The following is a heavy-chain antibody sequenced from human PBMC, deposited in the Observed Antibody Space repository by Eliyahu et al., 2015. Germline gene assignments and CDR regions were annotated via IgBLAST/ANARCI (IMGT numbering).Heavy chain of an antibody. V-gene: IGHV3-30-3*01. CDR1: XFTFSRYX. J-gene: IGHJ6*02. D-gene: IGHD6-6*01. CDR2: ISYDGSNK. Sequence: QVQLVESGGGVVQPGRSLXLXXAASXFTFSRYXXXWVRQAPGKGLEWVAVISYDGSNKYYADSVKGRFTISRDNSKNTLYLQMNSLRAEDTAVYYCARDGHGGAARHYYYYYGMDVWGQGTTVTVSS. CDR3: ARDGHGGAARHYYYYYGMDV.